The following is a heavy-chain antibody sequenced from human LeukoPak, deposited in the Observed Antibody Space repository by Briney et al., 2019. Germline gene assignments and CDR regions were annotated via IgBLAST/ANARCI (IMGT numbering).Heavy chain of an antibody. CDR1: GYTFTGYY. V-gene: IGHV1-2*02. J-gene: IGHJ4*02. CDR2: INPNSGGT. D-gene: IGHD1-26*01. Sequence: ASVKVSCKASGYTFTGYYMHWVRQAPGQGLEWMGWINPNSGGTNYAQKFQGRVTMTEDTSTDTAYMGLSSLRSEDTAVYYCATDIVGATWNYWGQGTLVTVSS. CDR3: ATDIVGATWNY.